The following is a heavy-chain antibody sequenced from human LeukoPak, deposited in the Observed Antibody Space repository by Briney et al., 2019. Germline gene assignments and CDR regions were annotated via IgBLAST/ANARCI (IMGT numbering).Heavy chain of an antibody. V-gene: IGHV6-1*01. J-gene: IGHJ6*03. CDR3: ARAQVDTAMGGYYYYMDV. CDR2: TYYRSKWYN. CDR1: GDSVSSTSAG. Sequence: SQTLSLTCDISGDSVSSTSAGWSWIRQSPSRGLEWLGRTYYRSKWYNDYAVSVKSRITINPDTSKNQFSLQLNSVTPEDTAVYYCARAQVDTAMGGYYYYMDVWGKGTTVTIPS. D-gene: IGHD5-18*01.